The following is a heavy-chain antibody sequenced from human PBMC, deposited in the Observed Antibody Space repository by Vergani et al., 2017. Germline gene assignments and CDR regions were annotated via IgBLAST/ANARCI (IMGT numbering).Heavy chain of an antibody. D-gene: IGHD1-1*01. V-gene: IGHV3-30*03. Sequence: QVQLVESGGGVVQPGGSLRLSCAASGFTFSNYGMHWVRQALGKGLEWVAVISYDGTQKYYADSVKGRFTISRDNSKSTLYLQMNSLRTEDTAVYYCATKSCGTPGCQIGYFREWGQGTLVTVSS. CDR3: ATKSCGTPGCQIGYFRE. J-gene: IGHJ1*01. CDR2: ISYDGTQK. CDR1: GFTFSNYG.